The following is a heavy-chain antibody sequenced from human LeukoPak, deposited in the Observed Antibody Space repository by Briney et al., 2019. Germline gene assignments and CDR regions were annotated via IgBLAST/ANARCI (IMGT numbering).Heavy chain of an antibody. CDR2: IYHSGST. Sequence: PSETLSLTCTVSGYSTSSGYYWGWLRQPPGKGLEWIGSIYHSGSTYYNPSLKSQVTISVDTSKNQFSLKLTSVTAADTAVYYCARGGDIHLWINYYYYMDVWGKGTTVTVSS. D-gene: IGHD5-18*01. CDR1: GYSTSSGYY. CDR3: ARGGDIHLWINYYYYMDV. J-gene: IGHJ6*03. V-gene: IGHV4-38-2*02.